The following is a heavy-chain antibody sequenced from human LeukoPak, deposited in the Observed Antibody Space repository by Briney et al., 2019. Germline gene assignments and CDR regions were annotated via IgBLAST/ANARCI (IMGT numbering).Heavy chain of an antibody. CDR3: AKNNDWYFVSRCDH. CDR2: ISSSGGNT. J-gene: IGHJ4*02. V-gene: IGHV3-23*01. Sequence: GGSLRLSCAASGFTFTSYAMNWVRQAPGKGLEWVSAISSSGGNTYYADSVKGRFTISRDNFRNTLYLQMNSLRAEDTAVYYCAKNNDWYFVSRCDHWGQGTLVTVSS. D-gene: IGHD2-21*02. CDR1: GFTFTSYA.